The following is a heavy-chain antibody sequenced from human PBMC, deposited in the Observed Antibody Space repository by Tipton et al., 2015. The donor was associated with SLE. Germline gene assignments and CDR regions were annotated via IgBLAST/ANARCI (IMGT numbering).Heavy chain of an antibody. CDR1: GFTFSSYS. CDR3: ARGHNVLLWFGELLDHQGHYGMDV. CDR2: ISSSSSTI. J-gene: IGHJ6*02. Sequence: GSLRLSCAASGFTFSSYSMNWVRQAPGKGLEWVSYISSSSSTIYYADSVKGRFTISRDNAKNSLYLQMNSLRAEDTAVYYCARGHNVLLWFGELLDHQGHYGMDVWGQGTTVTVSS. V-gene: IGHV3-48*01. D-gene: IGHD3-10*01.